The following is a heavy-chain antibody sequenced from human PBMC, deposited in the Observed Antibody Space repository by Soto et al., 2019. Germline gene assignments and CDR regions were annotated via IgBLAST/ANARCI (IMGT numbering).Heavy chain of an antibody. D-gene: IGHD1-1*01. CDR3: AKAGTHSYFDC. J-gene: IGHJ4*02. CDR2: ISISADNT. V-gene: IGHV3-23*04. Sequence: EVQLVESGGGLIQPGGSLRLSCAASGFTFSSYAMTWVRQAPGKGLEWVSSISISADNTYYADSVKGRFTISRDNSKNTFYLQMSSLRADDTAEYYCAKAGTHSYFDCWGQGTLVTVSS. CDR1: GFTFSSYA.